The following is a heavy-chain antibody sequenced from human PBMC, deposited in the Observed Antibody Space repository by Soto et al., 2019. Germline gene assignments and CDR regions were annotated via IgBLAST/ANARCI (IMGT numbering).Heavy chain of an antibody. CDR1: GFTFSSYG. V-gene: IGHV3-30*18. D-gene: IGHD3-22*01. J-gene: IGHJ4*02. CDR2: ISYDGSNK. Sequence: QVQLVESGGGVVQPGRSLRLSCAASGFTFSSYGMHWVRQAPGKGLEWVAVISYDGSNKYYADSVKGRFTISRDNSKNTLYLQMNSLRAAGTAVYYCAKGPFDSSGYYSASDYWGQGSLVTVSS. CDR3: AKGPFDSSGYYSASDY.